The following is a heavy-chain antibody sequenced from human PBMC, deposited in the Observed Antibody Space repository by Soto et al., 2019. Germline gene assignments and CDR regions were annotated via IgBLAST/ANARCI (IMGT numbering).Heavy chain of an antibody. J-gene: IGHJ4*02. CDR2: ISYDGSNK. CDR3: AKDLVVVVPAAVFDY. D-gene: IGHD2-2*01. V-gene: IGHV3-30*18. CDR1: GFTFSSYG. Sequence: QVQLVESGGGVVQPGRSLRLSCAASGFTFSSYGMHWVRQAPGKGLEWVAVISYDGSNKYYGDSVKGRFTISRDNSKNTLDLQMNSLRAEDTAVYYCAKDLVVVVPAAVFDYWAQGTLVTVSS.